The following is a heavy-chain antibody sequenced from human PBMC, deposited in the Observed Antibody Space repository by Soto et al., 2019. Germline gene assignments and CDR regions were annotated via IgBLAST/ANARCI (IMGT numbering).Heavy chain of an antibody. D-gene: IGHD3-3*01. J-gene: IGHJ3*02. V-gene: IGHV4-59*01. CDR1: GGSISSYY. CDR3: AKGGWRRFDI. CDR2: IYYSGST. Sequence: SETLSLTCTVSGGSISSYYWSWIRQPPGKGLEWIGYIYYSGSTNYNPSLKSRVTISVDTSKNQFSLKLRSVTAADTAVYYCAKGGWRRFDIWAQGTMVTVSS.